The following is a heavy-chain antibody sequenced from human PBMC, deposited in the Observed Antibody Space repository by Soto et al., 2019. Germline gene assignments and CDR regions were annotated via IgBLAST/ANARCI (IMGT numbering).Heavy chain of an antibody. J-gene: IGHJ6*02. CDR3: ARERLMNYDFWSGYSPYYYYGMDV. D-gene: IGHD3-3*01. CDR2: IYYSGST. V-gene: IGHV4-30-4*01. CDR1: GGSISSGDYY. Sequence: SETRSRTWTVSGGSISSGDYYWIWIRQPPGKVLEWIGYIYYSGSTYYNPSLKSRVTISVDTSKNQFSLKLSSVTAADTAVYYCARERLMNYDFWSGYSPYYYYGMDVWGQGTLVTVSS.